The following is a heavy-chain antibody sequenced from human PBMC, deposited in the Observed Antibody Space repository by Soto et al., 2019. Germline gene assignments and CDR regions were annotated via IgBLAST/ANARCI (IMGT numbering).Heavy chain of an antibody. J-gene: IGHJ4*02. V-gene: IGHV1-18*01. CDR1: GYMFTTYG. D-gene: IGHD6-6*01. Sequence: QVQLMQSGGEGKMPGASVEVSCKTSGYMFTTYGMSWARQAPGQGLEWMACLNAYNVNKKSAQKSEGSVTIPTDTATGTVSRELRDLTSDVTAKYHCSGTGGGMAAPHLEYCGQGSLVIVS. CDR3: SGTGGGMAAPHLEY. CDR2: LNAYNVNK.